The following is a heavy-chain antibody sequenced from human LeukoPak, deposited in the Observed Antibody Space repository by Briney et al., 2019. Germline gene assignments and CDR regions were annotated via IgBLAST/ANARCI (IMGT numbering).Heavy chain of an antibody. D-gene: IGHD3-9*01. CDR1: GGTFSSYA. Sequence: SVKVSCKASGGTFSSYAISWVRQAPGQGLEWMGGIIPIFGTANYAQKFQGRVTITADESTSAAYMELSSLRSEDTAVYYCARGTYYDILTGYYTPYYFDYWGQGTLVTVSS. V-gene: IGHV1-69*13. J-gene: IGHJ4*02. CDR2: IIPIFGTA. CDR3: ARGTYYDILTGYYTPYYFDY.